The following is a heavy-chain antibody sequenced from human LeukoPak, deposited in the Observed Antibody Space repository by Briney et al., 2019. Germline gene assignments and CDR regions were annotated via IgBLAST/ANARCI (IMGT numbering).Heavy chain of an antibody. CDR1: GGSISSGSYY. CDR2: IYTSGST. Sequence: KSSETLSLTCTVSGGSISSGSYYWSWLRQPAGKGLEWIGRIYTSGSTNYNPSLKSRVTISVDTSKNQFSLKLSSVTAADTAVYYCASEQVGSYGVDAFDIWGQGTMVTVSS. J-gene: IGHJ3*02. D-gene: IGHD3-16*01. CDR3: ASEQVGSYGVDAFDI. V-gene: IGHV4-61*02.